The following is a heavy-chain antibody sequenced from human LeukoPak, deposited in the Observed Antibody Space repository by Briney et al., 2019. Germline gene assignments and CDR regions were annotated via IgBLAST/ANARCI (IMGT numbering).Heavy chain of an antibody. J-gene: IGHJ4*02. CDR2: ISSSSSYI. CDR3: ARDMRSVDTAMVTTFDY. CDR1: GFTFSSYS. Sequence: MTGRSLRLSCAASGFTFSSYSMNWVRQAPGKGLEWVSSISSSSSYIYYADSVKGRFTISRDNAKNSLYLQMNSLRAEDTAVYYCARDMRSVDTAMVTTFDYWGQGTLVTVSS. D-gene: IGHD5-18*01. V-gene: IGHV3-21*01.